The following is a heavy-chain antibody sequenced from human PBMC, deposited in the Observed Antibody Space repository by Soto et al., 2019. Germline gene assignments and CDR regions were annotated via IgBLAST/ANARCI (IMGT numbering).Heavy chain of an antibody. D-gene: IGHD2-2*01. J-gene: IGHJ5*02. Sequence: PSETLSLTCTVSGASTSKYYWSWIRQPPGKGLEWIGYIYYSGSTSYNPSLKSRVTMSVDTSDSQFSLKLGSVTAADTAVYYCTRLSSTSWNWFDPWGQGTLVTVSS. V-gene: IGHV4-59*08. CDR1: GASTSKYY. CDR2: IYYSGST. CDR3: TRLSSTSWNWFDP.